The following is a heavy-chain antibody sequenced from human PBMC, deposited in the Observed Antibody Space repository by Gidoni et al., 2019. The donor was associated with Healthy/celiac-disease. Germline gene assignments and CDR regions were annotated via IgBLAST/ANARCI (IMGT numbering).Heavy chain of an antibody. J-gene: IGHJ4*02. CDR3: ARDIVDSSGYYYYFDY. CDR1: GFTFSSYG. D-gene: IGHD3-22*01. CDR2: IWYDGSNK. Sequence: QVQLVESGGGVVQPGRSLRLSCAASGFTFSSYGMHWVRQAPGKGLEWVAVIWYDGSNKYYADSVKGRFTISRDNSKNTLYLQMNSLRAEDTAVYYCARDIVDSSGYYYYFDYWGQGTLVTVSS. V-gene: IGHV3-33*01.